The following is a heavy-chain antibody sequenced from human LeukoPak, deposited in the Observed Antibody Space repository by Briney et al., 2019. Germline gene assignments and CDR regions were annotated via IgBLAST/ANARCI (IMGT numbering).Heavy chain of an antibody. J-gene: IGHJ3*01. CDR1: GFTFSNYG. D-gene: IGHD2-15*01. V-gene: IGHV3-23*01. CDR2: IGGTGAIT. CDR3: VRYCNGGSCYRAAFDV. Sequence: GGSLRLSCAASGFTFSNYGMSWVRQAPGKGLEWVSSIGGTGAITYYADSVKGRFTISRDNSKNTLYLQMNSLRAEDTAVYYCVRYCNGGSCYRAAFDVWGPGTMVTVSS.